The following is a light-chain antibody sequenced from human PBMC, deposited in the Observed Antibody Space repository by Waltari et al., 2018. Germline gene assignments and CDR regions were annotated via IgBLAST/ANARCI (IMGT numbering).Light chain of an antibody. CDR3: AAWDDSLSGRV. CDR2: SDN. V-gene: IGLV1-47*01. CDR1: SSNLGGHS. J-gene: IGLJ3*02. Sequence: QSVLTQPPSASGTPGQRVTVPCSGSSSNLGGHSVSWFQQPPGTAPKVLIYSDNQRPSGIPARFSGSKSGTSASLAISGLRSEDEADYYCAAWDDSLSGRVFGGGTKLTVL.